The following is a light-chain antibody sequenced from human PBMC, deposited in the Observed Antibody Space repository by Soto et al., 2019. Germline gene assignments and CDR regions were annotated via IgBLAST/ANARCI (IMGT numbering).Light chain of an antibody. CDR2: DAS. CDR3: EQRSNRPIT. Sequence: EVVLTQSPATLSLSPGDSATLSCRASRSISSYLAWYQQKPGQAPSLLIYDASNRPTGIPARFSGSGSGTDFTRTISSLAPEDFAVYDCEQRSNRPITFGQGTRLEIK. CDR1: RSISSY. V-gene: IGKV3-11*01. J-gene: IGKJ5*01.